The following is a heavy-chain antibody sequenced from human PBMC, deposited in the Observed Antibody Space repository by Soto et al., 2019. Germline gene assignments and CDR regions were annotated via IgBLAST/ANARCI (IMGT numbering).Heavy chain of an antibody. Sequence: QVQLVQSGAEVKKPGSSVKVSCKASGGTFSSYAISWVRQAPGQGLEWMGGIIPIFGTANYAQKFQGRVTITADESTSTAYMELSSLRSEDTAVYYCARDEDTAMNSYYYYGMDVWGQGTTVTVFS. CDR3: ARDEDTAMNSYYYYGMDV. CDR2: IIPIFGTA. D-gene: IGHD5-18*01. V-gene: IGHV1-69*01. CDR1: GGTFSSYA. J-gene: IGHJ6*02.